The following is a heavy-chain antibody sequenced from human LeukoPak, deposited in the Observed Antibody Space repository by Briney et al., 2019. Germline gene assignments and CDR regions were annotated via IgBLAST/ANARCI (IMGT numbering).Heavy chain of an antibody. CDR3: AKRDSSGSYPYYFDS. CDR1: GFTFSTHA. D-gene: IGHD3-22*01. Sequence: PGGSLRLSCVASGFTFSTHAMSWVRLAPGKGLEWVSAIDATGSHTYYADSVKGRFTISRDNSKDTLYLQMNSLRVEDTAVYHCAKRDSSGSYPYYFDSWGQGTLVTVAS. CDR2: IDATGSHT. J-gene: IGHJ4*02. V-gene: IGHV3-23*01.